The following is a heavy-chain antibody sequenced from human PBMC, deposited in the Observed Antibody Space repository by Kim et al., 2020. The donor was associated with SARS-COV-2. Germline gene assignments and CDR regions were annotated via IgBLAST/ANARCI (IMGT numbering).Heavy chain of an antibody. Sequence: SETLSLTCTVSGYSISSGYYWGWIRQPPGKGLEWIGSIYHSGSTHYNASLKSRVTISVDTSKNQFSLKLSSVTAADTAVYYCTRDQMGRYSDYWGQGTLV. J-gene: IGHJ4*02. CDR2: IYHSGST. D-gene: IGHD3-16*02. CDR3: TRDQMGRYSDY. V-gene: IGHV4-38-2*02. CDR1: GYSISSGYY.